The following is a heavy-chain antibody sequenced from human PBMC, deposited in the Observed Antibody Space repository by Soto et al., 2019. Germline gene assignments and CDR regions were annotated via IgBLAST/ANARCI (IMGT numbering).Heavy chain of an antibody. V-gene: IGHV3-15*06. J-gene: IGHJ3*02. CDR2: IKSIADGGTT. Sequence: PGGSLRLSCAASGFTFSSYAMSWVRQAPGKGLEWVSAIKSIADGGTTNYAAPVKGRFSISRHDSENTLYLQMNSLRVEDTGIYYCHTPHGRNAFDIWGPGTVVTVSS. CDR1: GFTFSSYA. D-gene: IGHD2-8*01. CDR3: HTPHGRNAFDI.